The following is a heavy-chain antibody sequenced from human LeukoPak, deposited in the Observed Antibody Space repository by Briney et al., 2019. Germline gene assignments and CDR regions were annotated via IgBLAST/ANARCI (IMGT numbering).Heavy chain of an antibody. Sequence: PGGSLRLSCAASGFTFSSYAMSWVRQAPGKGLEWDSAISGSGGSTYYADSVKGRFTISRDNSKNTLYLQMNSLRAEDTAVYYCASRYYDILTGYYGPLDYWGQGTLVTVSS. CDR2: ISGSGGST. J-gene: IGHJ4*02. CDR1: GFTFSSYA. D-gene: IGHD3-9*01. CDR3: ASRYYDILTGYYGPLDY. V-gene: IGHV3-23*01.